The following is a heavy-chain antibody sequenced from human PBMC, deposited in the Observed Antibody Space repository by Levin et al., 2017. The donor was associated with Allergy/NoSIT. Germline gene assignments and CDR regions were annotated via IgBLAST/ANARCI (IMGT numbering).Heavy chain of an antibody. J-gene: IGHJ6*02. D-gene: IGHD2-15*01. Sequence: SCAASGFTFSSYGIQWVRQAPGKGLEWVAVISFDGSHQHYADSVKGRFTISRDNSKNTMYLQMNSLRPEDTAVYFCARVAPRISYMDVWGQGTTVTVS. V-gene: IGHV3-30*03. CDR1: GFTFSSYG. CDR3: ARVAPRISYMDV. CDR2: ISFDGSHQ.